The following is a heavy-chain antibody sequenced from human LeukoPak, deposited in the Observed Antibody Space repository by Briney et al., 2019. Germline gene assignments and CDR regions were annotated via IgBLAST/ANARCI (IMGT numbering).Heavy chain of an antibody. CDR1: AFTFSDYQ. J-gene: IGHJ4*02. CDR2: ISSSSSYT. V-gene: IGHV3-11*03. CDR3: ARGIYYFDY. Sequence: PGGSLRLSCAASAFTFSDYQMSWIRQAPGKGLEWVSYISSSSSYTNYADSVKGRFTISRDNAKNSLYLQIDSLRAEDTAVYYCARGIYYFDYWGQGTLVTVSS. D-gene: IGHD6-13*01.